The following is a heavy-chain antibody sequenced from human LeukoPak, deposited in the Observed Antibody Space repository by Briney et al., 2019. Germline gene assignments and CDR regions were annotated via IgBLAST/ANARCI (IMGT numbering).Heavy chain of an antibody. Sequence: SETLSLTCTVSGGSISTYYWSWIRQPPGKGLEWIGYIYYSGSTKYNPSLMHRVTISVDTSKSQFSLKLSSVTAGDTAMYYCAREEWALDLEDSSSSEVDESGWFDPWGQGTLVTVSS. D-gene: IGHD2-2*01. CDR3: AREEWALDLEDSSSSEVDESGWFDP. V-gene: IGHV4-59*12. CDR1: GGSISTYY. CDR2: IYYSGST. J-gene: IGHJ5*02.